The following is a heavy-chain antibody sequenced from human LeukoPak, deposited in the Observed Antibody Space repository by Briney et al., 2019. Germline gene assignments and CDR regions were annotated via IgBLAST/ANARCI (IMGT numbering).Heavy chain of an antibody. D-gene: IGHD6-13*01. V-gene: IGHV3-73*01. Sequence: GGSLKLSCAASGFTFSDSAMHWVRQASGKGLEWVGRIRSKANSYAAAYAASVKGRFTISRDDSKNTAYLQMNSLKTEDTAVYYCTRRAIAAAGISSWGQGTLVTVSS. J-gene: IGHJ5*02. CDR3: TRRAIAAAGISS. CDR2: IRSKANSYAA. CDR1: GFTFSDSA.